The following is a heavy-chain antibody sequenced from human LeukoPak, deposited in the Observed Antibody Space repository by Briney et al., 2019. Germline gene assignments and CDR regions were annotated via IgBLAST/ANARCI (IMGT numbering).Heavy chain of an antibody. Sequence: ASVKVSCKASGYTFTSYGISWVRQAPGHGLEWMGWISAYNGNTNYAQKLQGRVTMTTDTSTSTAYMELRSLRSDDTAVYYCARDYDILTGSPGDFDYWGQGTLVTVSS. CDR3: ARDYDILTGSPGDFDY. CDR1: GYTFTSYG. D-gene: IGHD3-9*01. V-gene: IGHV1-18*01. J-gene: IGHJ4*02. CDR2: ISAYNGNT.